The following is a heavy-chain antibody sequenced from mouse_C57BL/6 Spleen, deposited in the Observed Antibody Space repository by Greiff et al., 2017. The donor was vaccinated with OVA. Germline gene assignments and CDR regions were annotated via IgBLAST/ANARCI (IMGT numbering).Heavy chain of an antibody. CDR3: TVGAYYFDY. Sequence: EVKLMESGGGLVQPGGSMKLSCVASGFTFSNYWMNWVRQSPEKGLEWVAQIRLKSDNYATHYAESVKGRFTISRDDSKSSVYLQMNNLRAEDTGIYYCTVGAYYFDYWGQGTTLTVSS. CDR2: IRLKSDNYAT. D-gene: IGHD3-1*01. V-gene: IGHV6-3*01. J-gene: IGHJ2*01. CDR1: GFTFSNYW.